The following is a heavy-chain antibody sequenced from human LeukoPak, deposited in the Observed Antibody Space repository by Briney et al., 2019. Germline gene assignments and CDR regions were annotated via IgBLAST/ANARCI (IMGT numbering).Heavy chain of an antibody. CDR2: IYSGGST. CDR3: AFSGSSEDFDY. D-gene: IGHD3-10*01. Sequence: GGSLRLSCAASGFTFSSYWMSWVRQAPGKGLEWVSVIYSGGSTYYADSVKGRFTISRDNSKNTLYLQMNSLRAEDTAVYYCAFSGSSEDFDYWGQGTLVTVSS. J-gene: IGHJ4*02. V-gene: IGHV3-66*01. CDR1: GFTFSSYW.